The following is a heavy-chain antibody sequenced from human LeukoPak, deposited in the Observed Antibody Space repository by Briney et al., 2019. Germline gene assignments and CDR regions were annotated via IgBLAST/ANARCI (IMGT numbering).Heavy chain of an antibody. J-gene: IGHJ4*02. CDR3: ARDQNSRAADYYFDH. D-gene: IGHD6-13*01. CDR1: GFAFSIYP. V-gene: IGHV3-30*04. Sequence: PGGSLRLSCVASGFAFSIYPMHWVRQAPGKGLEWVSVLSYDGRDTHSADSVKGRFTISRDNSKNTLYLQMNSLRTEDTAVYYCARDQNSRAADYYFDHWGQGTLVTVSS. CDR2: LSYDGRDT.